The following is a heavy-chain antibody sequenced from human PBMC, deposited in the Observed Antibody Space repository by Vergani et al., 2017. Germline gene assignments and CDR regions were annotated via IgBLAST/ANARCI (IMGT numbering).Heavy chain of an antibody. V-gene: IGHV3-53*02. Sequence: EVQLVETGGGLIQPGGSLRLSCAASGFTVSSNYMSWVRQAPGKGLEWVSVIYSGGSTYYADSVKGRFTISRDNSKNTLYLQMNSLRAEDTAVYYCARGGEEQLVRGVYFDYWGQGTLDTVSS. D-gene: IGHD6-6*01. CDR1: GFTVSSNY. J-gene: IGHJ4*02. CDR3: ARGGEEQLVRGVYFDY. CDR2: IYSGGST.